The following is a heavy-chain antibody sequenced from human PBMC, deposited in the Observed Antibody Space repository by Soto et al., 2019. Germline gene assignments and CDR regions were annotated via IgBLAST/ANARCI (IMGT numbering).Heavy chain of an antibody. CDR2: IKSKTDGGTT. CDR3: TTADYDFWSGYYQYHYYYYYMDV. D-gene: IGHD3-3*01. J-gene: IGHJ6*03. CDR1: GFTFSNAW. Sequence: GGSLRLSCAASGFTFSNAWMSWVRQAPGKGLEWVGRIKSKTDGGTTDYAAPVKGRFTISRDDSKKRLYLQMNSLKTEDTAVYYCTTADYDFWSGYYQYHYYYYYMDVWGKGTTVTVSS. V-gene: IGHV3-15*01.